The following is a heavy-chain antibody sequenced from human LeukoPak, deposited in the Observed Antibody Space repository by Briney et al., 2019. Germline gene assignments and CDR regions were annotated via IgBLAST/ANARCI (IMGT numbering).Heavy chain of an antibody. Sequence: SETLSLTCTVSGGSISSGGYYWSWIRQPPGKGLEWIGEIYHSGSTNYNPSLKSRVTISVDKSKNQFSLKLSSVTAADTAVYYCARRGYYYDSSGYLDYWGQGTLVTVSS. CDR3: ARRGYYYDSSGYLDY. V-gene: IGHV4-39*07. CDR2: IYHSGST. CDR1: GGSISSGGYY. D-gene: IGHD3-22*01. J-gene: IGHJ4*02.